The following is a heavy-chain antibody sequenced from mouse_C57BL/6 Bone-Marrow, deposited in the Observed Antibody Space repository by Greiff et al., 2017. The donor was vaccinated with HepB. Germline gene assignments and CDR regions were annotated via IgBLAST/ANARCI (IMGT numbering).Heavy chain of an antibody. CDR1: GFTFTDYY. Sequence: EVKLVESGGGLVQPGGSLSLSCAASGFTFTDYYMSWVRQPPGKALEWMGFIRNKANGYTTEYSASVKGRFTITRDNSQSILYLQMNALRAEDSATYYYARYRDYGRACYWYFSVWGTGTTVTVST. CDR3: ARYRDYGRACYWYFSV. V-gene: IGHV7-3*01. D-gene: IGHD1-1*01. CDR2: IRNKANGYTT. J-gene: IGHJ1*03.